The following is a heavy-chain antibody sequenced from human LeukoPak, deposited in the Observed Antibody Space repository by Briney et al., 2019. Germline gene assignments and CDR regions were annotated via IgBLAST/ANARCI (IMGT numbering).Heavy chain of an antibody. V-gene: IGHV3-33*01. CDR1: GFTFSSYG. Sequence: GGSLRLSCAASGFTFSSYGMHWVRQAPGKGLEWVAVIWYDGSNKYYADSVKGRFTISRDNSKNTLYLQMNSLRAEDTAVYYCARPLPGPTTAVSKYWGQGTLVTVPS. D-gene: IGHD4-17*01. CDR3: ARPLPGPTTAVSKY. J-gene: IGHJ4*02. CDR2: IWYDGSNK.